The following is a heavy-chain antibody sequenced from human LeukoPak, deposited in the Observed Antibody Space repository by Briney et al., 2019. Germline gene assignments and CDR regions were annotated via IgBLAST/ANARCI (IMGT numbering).Heavy chain of an antibody. CDR2: ISSSSTTI. D-gene: IGHD3-10*01. J-gene: IGHJ4*02. CDR1: GFTFSSLS. Sequence: GGSLRLSCAGSGFTFSSLSMNWVRQAPGKGLEWVSHISSSSTTIHYADSVKGRFTISRDNAKNSLYLQMHSLRPEDTAVYYCTRDSSDGRSYSEPDYWGQGTLVTVSS. CDR3: TRDSSDGRSYSEPDY. V-gene: IGHV3-48*04.